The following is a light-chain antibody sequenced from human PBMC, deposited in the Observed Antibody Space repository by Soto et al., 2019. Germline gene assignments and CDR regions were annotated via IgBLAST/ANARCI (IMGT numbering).Light chain of an antibody. CDR2: DVS. CDR1: SSDVGGSNS. V-gene: IGLV2-14*03. Sequence: QSAPTQPASVSGSPGQSITISCTGTSSDVGGSNSVSWYQHHPGKAPKLMIYDVSNRPSGVSYRFSGSKSGNTASLTISGLQAEDETDYYCSSYTSSDTYVFGTGTKLTVL. J-gene: IGLJ1*01. CDR3: SSYTSSDTYV.